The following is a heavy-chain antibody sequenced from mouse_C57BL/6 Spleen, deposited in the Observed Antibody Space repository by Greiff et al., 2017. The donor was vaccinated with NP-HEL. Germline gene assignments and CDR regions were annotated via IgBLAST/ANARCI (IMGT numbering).Heavy chain of an antibody. Sequence: EVKLQQSGPELVKPGASVKISCKASGYSFTGYYMNWVKQSPEKSLEWIGELNPSTGGTTYNQKFKAKATLTVDKSSSTAYMQLKSLTSEDSAVYYCARTYYYDYFDYWGQGTTLTVSS. CDR2: LNPSTGGT. CDR1: GYSFTGYY. D-gene: IGHD1-1*01. V-gene: IGHV1-42*01. J-gene: IGHJ2*01. CDR3: ARTYYYDYFDY.